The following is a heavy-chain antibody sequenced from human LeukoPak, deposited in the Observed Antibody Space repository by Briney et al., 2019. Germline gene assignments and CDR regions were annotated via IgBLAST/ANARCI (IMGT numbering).Heavy chain of an antibody. D-gene: IGHD3-22*01. CDR2: MFSGGST. CDR1: GFPVSSDF. CDR3: AKCMTMILADD. Sequence: GGSLRLSCAVSGFPVSSDFMSWVRQAPGKGLQSVSIMFSGGSTDYADSVKGRFTISRDNSKNTEYLQMNSLRAEDTAVYYCAKCMTMILADDWGQGTLVTVSS. J-gene: IGHJ4*02. V-gene: IGHV3-53*01.